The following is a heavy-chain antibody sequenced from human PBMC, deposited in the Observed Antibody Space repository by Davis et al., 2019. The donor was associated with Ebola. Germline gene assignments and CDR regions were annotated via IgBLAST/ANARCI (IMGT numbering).Heavy chain of an antibody. CDR3: ARPLAAAAD. V-gene: IGHV5-51*01. CDR2: IYPGDSDT. D-gene: IGHD6-13*01. CDR1: GYSFAPYW. J-gene: IGHJ4*02. Sequence: GESLKISCKALGYSFAPYWIGWVRQMPGKGLEWMGIIYPGDSDTRYSPSFQGQVTISADKSISTAYLQWSSLKASETAMYYCARPLAAAADWGQGTLVTVSS.